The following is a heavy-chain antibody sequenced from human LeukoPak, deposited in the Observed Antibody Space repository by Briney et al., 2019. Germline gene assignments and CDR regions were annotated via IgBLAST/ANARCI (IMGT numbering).Heavy chain of an antibody. CDR2: ISAYNGNT. D-gene: IGHD2-15*01. CDR1: GYTFTSYG. Sequence: ASVKVSCKASGYTFTSYGISWVRQAPGQGLEWMGWISAYNGNTNYAQKLQGRVTMTTDTSTSTAYMELRSLRSDDTAVYYCARDALSFSGGSGHTWFDPWGQGTLVIVSS. CDR3: ARDALSFSGGSGHTWFDP. V-gene: IGHV1-18*01. J-gene: IGHJ5*02.